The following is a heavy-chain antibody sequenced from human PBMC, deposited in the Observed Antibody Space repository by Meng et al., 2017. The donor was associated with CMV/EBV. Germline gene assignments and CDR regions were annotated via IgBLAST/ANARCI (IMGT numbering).Heavy chain of an antibody. V-gene: IGHV1-69*12. J-gene: IGHJ1*01. D-gene: IGHD2-15*01. Sequence: QVPLVQSGAAVKKPGSSVKVSCKASGGTFSSYAISWVRQAPGQGPEWMGGIIPIFGTANYAQKFQGRVTITADESTSTAYMELSSLRSEDTAVYYCARDSVVVGPGKAPFQHWGQGTLVTVSS. CDR1: GGTFSSYA. CDR3: ARDSVVVGPGKAPFQH. CDR2: IIPIFGTA.